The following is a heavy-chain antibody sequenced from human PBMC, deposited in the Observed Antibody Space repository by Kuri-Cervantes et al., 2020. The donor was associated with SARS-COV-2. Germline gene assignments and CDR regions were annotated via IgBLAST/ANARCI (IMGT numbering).Heavy chain of an antibody. V-gene: IGHV5-51*01. CDR2: IYPGDSDT. CDR1: GYTFTNYW. Sequence: GESLKISCKGSGYTFTNYWIGWVRQMPGKGLEWMGIIYPGDSDTRCSPSLQGQVTISADKSTSTAYLQWSSLKASDTAMYYCARRWYEYASGTSSFDYWGQGTLVTVSS. J-gene: IGHJ4*02. CDR3: ARRWYEYASGTSSFDY. D-gene: IGHD3-10*01.